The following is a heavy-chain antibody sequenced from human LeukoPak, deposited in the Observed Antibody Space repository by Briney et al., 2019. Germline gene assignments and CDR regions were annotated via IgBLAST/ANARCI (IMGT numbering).Heavy chain of an antibody. J-gene: IGHJ4*02. D-gene: IGHD6-13*01. CDR1: GFPFSSYG. CDR2: AYGDGNSK. CDR3: ARGAAARRTYYFDY. V-gene: IGHV3-33*01. Sequence: GGSLRLSCAASGFPFSSYGMHWVRQAPGKGLEWVAVAYGDGNSKYYADSVKGRFTISKDTSKNTLYLQMSSLRAEDTAVYYCARGAAARRTYYFDYWGQGTLVTVSS.